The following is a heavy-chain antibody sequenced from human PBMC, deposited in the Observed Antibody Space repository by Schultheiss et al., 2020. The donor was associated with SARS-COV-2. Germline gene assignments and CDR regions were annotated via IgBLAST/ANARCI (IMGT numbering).Heavy chain of an antibody. D-gene: IGHD4-17*01. V-gene: IGHV3-30*18. CDR1: GFTFSSYA. CDR3: AKAYGDYVLDY. Sequence: GGSLRLSCAASGFTFSSYAMSWVRQAPGKGLEWVAVISYDGSNKYYADSVKGRFTISRDNSKNTLYLQMNSLRAEDTAVYYCAKAYGDYVLDYWGQGTLVTVSS. J-gene: IGHJ4*02. CDR2: ISYDGSNK.